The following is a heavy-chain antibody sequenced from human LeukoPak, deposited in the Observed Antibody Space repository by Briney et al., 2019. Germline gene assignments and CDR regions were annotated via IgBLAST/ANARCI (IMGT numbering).Heavy chain of an antibody. CDR1: GGSISSYY. CDR2: IYYSGST. D-gene: IGHD3-10*01. V-gene: IGHV4-59*01. CDR3: ARDRGPYYYDY. J-gene: IGHJ4*02. Sequence: SETLSLTCTVSGGSISSYYWSWIRPPPGKGLEWIGYIYYSGSTNYNPSLKSRVTISVDTSKNQFSLKLSSVTAADTAVYYCARDRGPYYYDYWGQGTLVTVSS.